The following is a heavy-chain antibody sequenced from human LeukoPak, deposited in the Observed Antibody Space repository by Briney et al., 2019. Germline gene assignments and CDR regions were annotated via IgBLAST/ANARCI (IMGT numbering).Heavy chain of an antibody. V-gene: IGHV1-2*02. CDR2: INPNSGGT. CDR3: ARGWVYDSSGYYYGDDAFDI. D-gene: IGHD3-22*01. J-gene: IGHJ3*02. CDR1: GYTFTGYY. Sequence: GASVKVSCKASGYTFTGYYMHWVRQAPGQGLEWMGWINPNSGGTNYAQKFQGRVAMTRDTSISTAYMELSRLRSDDTAVYYCARGWVYDSSGYYYGDDAFDIWGQGTMDTVSS.